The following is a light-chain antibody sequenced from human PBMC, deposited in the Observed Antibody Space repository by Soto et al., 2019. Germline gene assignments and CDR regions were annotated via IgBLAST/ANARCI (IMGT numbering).Light chain of an antibody. V-gene: IGLV3-1*01. Sequence: SYELTQPPSVSVSPGQTASITCSGDKLGDKYACWYQQKPGQSPVLVIYQDSKRPSGIPERFSGSNSGNTATLTISGTQAMDEADYYCQAWDSSTAVVVFSGGTKLTVL. J-gene: IGLJ2*01. CDR2: QDS. CDR1: KLGDKY. CDR3: QAWDSSTAVVV.